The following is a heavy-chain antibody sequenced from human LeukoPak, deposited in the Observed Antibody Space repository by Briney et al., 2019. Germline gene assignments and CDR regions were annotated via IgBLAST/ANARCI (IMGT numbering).Heavy chain of an antibody. J-gene: IGHJ5*02. CDR1: GGTFSSYA. Sequence: GASAKVSCKASGGTFSSYAISWVRQAPGQGLEWMGGIIPIFGTANYAQKFQGRVTITTDESTSTAYMELSSLRSEDTAVYYCALTRSSSFPTWWFDPWGQGTLVTVSS. CDR3: ALTRSSSFPTWWFDP. CDR2: IIPIFGTA. D-gene: IGHD6-13*01. V-gene: IGHV1-69*05.